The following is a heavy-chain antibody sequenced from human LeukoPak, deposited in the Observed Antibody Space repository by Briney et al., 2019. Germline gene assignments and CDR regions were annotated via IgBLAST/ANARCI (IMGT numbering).Heavy chain of an antibody. CDR2: IYYSGST. V-gene: IGHV4-30-4*01. J-gene: IGHJ4*02. CDR1: GGSISSGDYY. Sequence: SETLSLTCTVSGGSISSGDYYWSWICQPPGKGLEWIGYIYYSGSTYYNPSLKSRVTISVDTSKNQFSLKLSSMTAADTAVYYCARAYGSSGSQTFDYWGQGTLVTVSS. D-gene: IGHD3-22*01. CDR3: ARAYGSSGSQTFDY.